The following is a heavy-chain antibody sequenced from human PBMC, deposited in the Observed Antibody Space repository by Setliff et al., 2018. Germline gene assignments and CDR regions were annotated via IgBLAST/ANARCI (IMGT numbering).Heavy chain of an antibody. J-gene: IGHJ5*02. D-gene: IGHD6-19*01. CDR2: IRSKADKYAT. CDR3: LLPCTSGWHNWADP. CDR1: GFTFSGAE. V-gene: IGHV3-73*01. Sequence: LRLSCAASGFTFSGAEIHWVRQASGKGLEWVGRIRSKADKYATDYGASAKGRFIISRDDSKKTAYLQMSSLRAEDTAMYYCLLPCTSGWHNWADPWGQGTLVTVS.